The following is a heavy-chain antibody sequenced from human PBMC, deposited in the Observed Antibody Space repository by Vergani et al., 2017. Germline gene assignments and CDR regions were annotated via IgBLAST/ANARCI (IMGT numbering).Heavy chain of an antibody. J-gene: IGHJ6*02. V-gene: IGHV1-69*14. D-gene: IGHD6-13*01. Sequence: QVQLVQSGAEVKKPGSSVKVSCKASGDTFSTYAISWVRQAPGQGLEWMGGIIPFFGTPKYAQKFRGRVTITADKSTSTAYMELSSLRSEDTAVYYCARAAAGNYYYYGMDVWGQGTTVTVSS. CDR3: ARAAAGNYYYYGMDV. CDR2: IIPFFGTP. CDR1: GDTFSTYA.